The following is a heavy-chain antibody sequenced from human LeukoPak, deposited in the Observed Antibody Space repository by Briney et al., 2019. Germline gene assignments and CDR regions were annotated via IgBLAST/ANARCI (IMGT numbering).Heavy chain of an antibody. CDR2: ISGSGDSI. Sequence: GGSLRLSCAASGFIFNNYAMSWVRQAPGKGLEWVSGISGSGDSIYYADSVKGRFTISRDNSKNTVYLQMNRLRAEDTAIYFCAKDYMAVPDVRFDYWGQGTPVTVSS. CDR3: AKDYMAVPDVRFDY. V-gene: IGHV3-23*01. J-gene: IGHJ4*02. D-gene: IGHD2-2*01. CDR1: GFIFNNYA.